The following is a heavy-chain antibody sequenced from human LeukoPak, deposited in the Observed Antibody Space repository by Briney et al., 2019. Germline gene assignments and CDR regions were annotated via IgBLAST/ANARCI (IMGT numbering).Heavy chain of an antibody. CDR1: GYTFTDYY. CDR3: ARGVGSGYLFFDY. J-gene: IGHJ4*02. Sequence: GASVKVSCKASGYTFTDYYMHWVRQAPGQGLEWMGWINPNSGGTNYAQKFQGRVTMTRDTSISTAYMELSRLRSDDTAFYYCARGVGSGYLFFDYWGQGTLVTVSS. D-gene: IGHD3-22*01. CDR2: INPNSGGT. V-gene: IGHV1-2*02.